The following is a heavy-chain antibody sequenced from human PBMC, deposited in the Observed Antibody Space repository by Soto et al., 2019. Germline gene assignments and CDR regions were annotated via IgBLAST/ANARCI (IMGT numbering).Heavy chain of an antibody. CDR2: IIPIFGTA. Sequence: ASVKVSCKASGGTFSSYAISWVRQAPGQGLEWMGGIIPIFGTANYAQKFQGRVTITADESTSTAYMELSSLRSEDTAVYYCARSGGVRPYYYDSSGYNYFDYWGQGTLVTAPQ. D-gene: IGHD3-22*01. CDR3: ARSGGVRPYYYDSSGYNYFDY. CDR1: GGTFSSYA. J-gene: IGHJ4*02. V-gene: IGHV1-69*13.